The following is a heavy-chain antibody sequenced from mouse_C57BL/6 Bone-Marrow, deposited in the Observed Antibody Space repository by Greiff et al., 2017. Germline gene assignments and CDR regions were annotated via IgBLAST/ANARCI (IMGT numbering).Heavy chain of an antibody. Sequence: QVQLQQPGAELVMPGASVKLSCKASGYTFTSYWMHWVKQRPGQGLEWIGEIDPSDSYTNYNQKFKGKSTLTVDKSSSTAYMQLSSLTSEDSAVYYCAREGDYAFCDYWGQGTTLTVSS. CDR2: IDPSDSYT. D-gene: IGHD2-4*01. CDR3: AREGDYAFCDY. CDR1: GYTFTSYW. V-gene: IGHV1-69*01. J-gene: IGHJ2*01.